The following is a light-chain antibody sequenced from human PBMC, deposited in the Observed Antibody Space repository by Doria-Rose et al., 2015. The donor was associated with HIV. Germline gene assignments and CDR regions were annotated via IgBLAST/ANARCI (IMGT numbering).Light chain of an antibody. Sequence: WYQQKPGKAPNLLIYEASTLLGGVPSRFSGSGSGTEFSLTINSLQSEDFAAYYCQQLKSYPFTFGPGTRVDIK. J-gene: IGKJ3*01. CDR3: QQLKSYPFT. CDR2: EAS. V-gene: IGKV1-9*01.